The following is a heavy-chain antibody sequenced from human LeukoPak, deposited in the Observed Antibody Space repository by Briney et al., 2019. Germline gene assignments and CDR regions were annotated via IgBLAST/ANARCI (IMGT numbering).Heavy chain of an antibody. CDR1: GFTFSSYS. J-gene: IGHJ2*01. Sequence: GGSLRLSCAASGFTFSSYSMNWVRQAPGKGLEWVSVIYSGGSTYYADSVKGRFTISRDNSKNTLYLQMNSLRAEDTAVYYCARGAVTTAVHWHFSLWGRGTLVTVSS. D-gene: IGHD4-17*01. V-gene: IGHV3-53*01. CDR2: IYSGGST. CDR3: ARGAVTTAVHWHFSL.